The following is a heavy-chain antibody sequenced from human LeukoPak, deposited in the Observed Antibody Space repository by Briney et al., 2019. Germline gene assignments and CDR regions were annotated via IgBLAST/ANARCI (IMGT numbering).Heavy chain of an antibody. CDR1: GYSVSSGYY. CDR2: MYQSGTT. J-gene: IGHJ4*02. D-gene: IGHD5-12*01. Sequence: PSETLSLTCSVSGYSVSSGYYWGWIRQSPGKGLEWIGSMYQSGTTYYNPSLKSRVTLSVDTSKNQFSLQLSSVTAADTAVYYCAGQYTGYDAFDYWGQGTLVTVSS. CDR3: AGQYTGYDAFDY. V-gene: IGHV4-38-2*02.